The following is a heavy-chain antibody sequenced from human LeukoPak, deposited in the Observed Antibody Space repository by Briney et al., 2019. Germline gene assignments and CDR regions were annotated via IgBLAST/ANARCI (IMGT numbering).Heavy chain of an antibody. V-gene: IGHV3-33*01. Sequence: GGSLRLSCAASGFTFSSYGMHWVRQAPGKGLEWVAVIWYDGSNKYYADSVKGRFTISRDNSKNTLYLQVNSLRAEDTAVYYCARDRGRGSGYHALLFDYWGQGTLVTVSS. CDR3: ARDRGRGSGYHALLFDY. CDR2: IWYDGSNK. J-gene: IGHJ4*02. D-gene: IGHD3-22*01. CDR1: GFTFSSYG.